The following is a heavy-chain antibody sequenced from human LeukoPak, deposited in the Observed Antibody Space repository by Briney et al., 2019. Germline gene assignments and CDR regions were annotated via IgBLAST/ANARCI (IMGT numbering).Heavy chain of an antibody. CDR1: GFNFSSHR. CDR2: INSDGSST. Sequence: GGSLRLSHAASGFNFSSHRVHGVGQATGKGLVWVSRINSDGSSTSYADSVKGRFTISRDNAKNTLYLQMNSLRAEDTAVYYCARAFSNAFDIWGQGTMVTVSS. J-gene: IGHJ3*02. V-gene: IGHV3-74*01. CDR3: ARAFSNAFDI.